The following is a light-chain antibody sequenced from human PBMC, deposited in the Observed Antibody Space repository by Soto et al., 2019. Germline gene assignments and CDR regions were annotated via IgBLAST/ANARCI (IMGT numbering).Light chain of an antibody. V-gene: IGLV2-14*01. Sequence: QSFLTQLASVSGSPGQSITISCTGTSSDVGGYNYVSWYQQHPGKAPKLMIYEVTNRPSGVSNRFSGSKSGNTASLTISGLQAEDEADYYCSSYTSRSTLVFGTGTKVTVL. CDR2: EVT. CDR3: SSYTSRSTLV. J-gene: IGLJ1*01. CDR1: SSDVGGYNY.